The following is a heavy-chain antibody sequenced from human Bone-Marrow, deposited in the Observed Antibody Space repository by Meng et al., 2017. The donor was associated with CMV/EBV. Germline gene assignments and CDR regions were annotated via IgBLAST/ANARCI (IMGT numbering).Heavy chain of an antibody. Sequence: GESLKISCAASGFTFSSYSMNWVRQAPGKGLEWVSSISSSSSYIYYADSVKGRFTISRDNAKNSLYLQMNSLRAEDTAVYYCARGLRTGLNWFDPWGQGTRVTVSS. V-gene: IGHV3-21*01. CDR3: ARGLRTGLNWFDP. CDR1: GFTFSSYS. J-gene: IGHJ5*02. D-gene: IGHD3/OR15-3a*01. CDR2: ISSSSSYI.